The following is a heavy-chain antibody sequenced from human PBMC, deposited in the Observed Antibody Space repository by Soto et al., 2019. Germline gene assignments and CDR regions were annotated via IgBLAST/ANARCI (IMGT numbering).Heavy chain of an antibody. V-gene: IGHV4-4*07. CDR2: IYTSGST. CDR1: GGCSSSYY. J-gene: IGHJ5*02. CDR3: AAEPAVPIPYNWFDP. Sequence: SETLSLTCSVSGGCSSSYYWSCIRQPAGKGLEWIGRIYTSGSTNYNPSLKSRVTMSVDTSKNQFSLKLSSMTAADTAVYYCAAEPAVPIPYNWFDPWGQGTLATVS. D-gene: IGHD4-17*01.